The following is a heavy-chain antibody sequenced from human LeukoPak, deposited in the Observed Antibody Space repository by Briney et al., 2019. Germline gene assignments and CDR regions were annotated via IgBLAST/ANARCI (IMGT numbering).Heavy chain of an antibody. CDR3: AKEGWFGELLAYFDY. D-gene: IGHD3-10*01. J-gene: IGHJ4*02. CDR1: GFTFSTYA. CDR2: ISDRGDNT. V-gene: IGHV3-23*01. Sequence: GGSLRLSCAASGFTFSTYAVHWVRQAPGKGLEWVSTISDRGDNTHHADSVKGRFTISRDNSKNTLYLQMNSLRAEDTAVYYCAKEGWFGELLAYFDYWGQGTLVTVSS.